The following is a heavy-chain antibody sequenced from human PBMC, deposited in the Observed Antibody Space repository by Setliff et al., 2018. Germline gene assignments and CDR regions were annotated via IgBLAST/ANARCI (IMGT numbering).Heavy chain of an antibody. D-gene: IGHD2-15*01. J-gene: IGHJ4*02. Sequence: GGSLRLSCAASGFTFSSYRMHWVRQAPGKGLEWVAVIWDDGGNKYHADSVKGRFTISRDNSKNTLYMQMNSLRPEDTAVYYCARTCSGSGCYAGLESWGKGTPVTVSS. CDR1: GFTFSSYR. CDR2: IWDDGGNK. CDR3: ARTCSGSGCYAGLES. V-gene: IGHV3-33*08.